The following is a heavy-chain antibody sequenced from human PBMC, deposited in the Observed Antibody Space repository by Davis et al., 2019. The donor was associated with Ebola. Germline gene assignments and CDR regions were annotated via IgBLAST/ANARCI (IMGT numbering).Heavy chain of an antibody. CDR2: IYYSGSP. D-gene: IGHD2/OR15-2a*01. V-gene: IGHV4-59*01. CDR3: ARDISTTVSAFDI. J-gene: IGHJ3*02. CDR1: GGSISSYY. Sequence: PSETLSLTCTVSGGSISSYYWSWIRQPPGKGLEWIGYIYYSGSPNYNPSLKSRVTISVDTSKNQFSLKLRSVTAADTTVYYCARDISTTVSAFDIWGQGTMVTVSS.